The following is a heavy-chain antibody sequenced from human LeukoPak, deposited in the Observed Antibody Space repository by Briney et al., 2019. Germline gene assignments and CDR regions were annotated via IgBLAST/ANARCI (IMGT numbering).Heavy chain of an antibody. J-gene: IGHJ3*02. Sequence: PGGSLRLSCAASGFTFSSYAMSWVRQAPGKGLEWVSAISGSGGSTYYADSVKGRFTISRGNSKNTLYLQMNSLRAEDTAVYYCAKGVDYYGSGRKEEKPPDAFDIWGQGTMVTVSS. V-gene: IGHV3-23*01. CDR3: AKGVDYYGSGRKEEKPPDAFDI. CDR1: GFTFSSYA. D-gene: IGHD3-10*01. CDR2: ISGSGGST.